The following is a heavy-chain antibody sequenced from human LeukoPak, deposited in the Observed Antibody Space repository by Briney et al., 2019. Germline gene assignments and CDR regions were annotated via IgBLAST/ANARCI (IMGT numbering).Heavy chain of an antibody. Sequence: GASVKVSCKASGYTFTSYGISWVRQAPGQGLEWMGWISAYNGNTNCAQKLQGRVTMTTDTSTSTAYMELRSLRSDDTAVYYCARWSSGYDTANYYYYYYMDVRGKGTTVTVSS. CDR1: GYTFTSYG. J-gene: IGHJ6*03. CDR3: ARWSSGYDTANYYYYYYMDV. V-gene: IGHV1-18*01. CDR2: ISAYNGNT. D-gene: IGHD5-12*01.